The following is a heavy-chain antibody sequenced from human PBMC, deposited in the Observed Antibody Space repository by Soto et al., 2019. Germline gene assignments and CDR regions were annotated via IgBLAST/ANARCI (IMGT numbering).Heavy chain of an antibody. D-gene: IGHD3-22*01. CDR3: ARGSGYYYYFDS. CDR1: GPSLSTEDYF. CDR2: SYHTGRT. V-gene: IGHV4-30-4*01. Sequence: PSETLSLTCTVSGPSLSTEDYFWTWVRQSPGEGLEWIGYSYHTGRTYLNPSLKSRLAVSVDTSKNQFSLKLNFVTAADTAVYYCARGSGYYYYFDSWGQGALVTVSS. J-gene: IGHJ4*02.